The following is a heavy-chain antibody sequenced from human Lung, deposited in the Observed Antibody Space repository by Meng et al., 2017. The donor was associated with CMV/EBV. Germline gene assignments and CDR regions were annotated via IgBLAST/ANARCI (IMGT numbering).Heavy chain of an antibody. J-gene: IGHJ4*02. V-gene: IGHV1-69*10. CDR3: ARDRGGKAAAGGY. CDR1: GGTFGSYA. CDR2: IIPIIGIA. D-gene: IGHD6-13*01. Sequence: KASGGTFGSYAISWVRQAPGQGLEWMGGIIPIIGIANYAQKFQGRVTITADKSTSTAYMELSSLRSEDTAVYYCARDRGGKAAAGGYWGQGTLVTVSS.